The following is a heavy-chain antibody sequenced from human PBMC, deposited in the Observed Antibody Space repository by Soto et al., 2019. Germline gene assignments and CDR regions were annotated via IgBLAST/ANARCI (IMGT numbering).Heavy chain of an antibody. J-gene: IGHJ6*02. Sequence: PGGSLRLSCAASGFTFSSYGMHWVRQAPGKGLEWVAVISYDGSNKYYADSVKGRFTISRDNSKNTLYLQMNSLRAEDTAVYYCAKDRSGSLPQPSYYYYGMDVWGQGTTVTVSS. CDR2: ISYDGSNK. V-gene: IGHV3-30*18. D-gene: IGHD1-26*01. CDR3: AKDRSGSLPQPSYYYYGMDV. CDR1: GFTFSSYG.